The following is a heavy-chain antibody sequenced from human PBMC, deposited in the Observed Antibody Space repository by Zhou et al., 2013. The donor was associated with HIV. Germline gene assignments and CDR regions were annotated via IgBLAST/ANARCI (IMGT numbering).Heavy chain of an antibody. CDR3: ARARYYYGSGSYYPFDY. J-gene: IGHJ4*02. D-gene: IGHD3-10*01. CDR1: GYSVSGLC. CDR2: INPNSGGT. V-gene: IGHV1-2*02. Sequence: QVQLVQSGAEVKKPGASVKVSCKVSGYSVSGLCIDWVRQAPGKGLEWMGWINPNSGGTNYAQKFQGRVTMTRDTSISTAYMELSRLRSDDTAVYYCARARYYYGSGSYYPFDYWGQGTLVTVSS.